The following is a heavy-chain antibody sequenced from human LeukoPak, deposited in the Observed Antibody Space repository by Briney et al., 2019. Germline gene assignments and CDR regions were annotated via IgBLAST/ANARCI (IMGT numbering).Heavy chain of an antibody. CDR3: ARDLWELEANGFDY. CDR2: INAGNGNT. J-gene: IGHJ4*02. D-gene: IGHD1-26*01. V-gene: IGHV1-3*01. Sequence: ASVKVSCKASGYTFTSYAMHWVRQAPGQRLEWMGWINAGNGNTKYSQKFQGRVTITRDTSASTAYMELSSLRSEDTAVYYCARDLWELEANGFDYWGQGTLVTVSS. CDR1: GYTFTSYA.